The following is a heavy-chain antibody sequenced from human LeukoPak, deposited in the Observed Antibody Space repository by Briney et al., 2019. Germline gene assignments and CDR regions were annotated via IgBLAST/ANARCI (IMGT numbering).Heavy chain of an antibody. V-gene: IGHV5-51*01. Sequence: GESLKISCKGSGYSFTSYWIGWVRQMPGKGLEWMGIINPGDSDTRYSPSFQGQVTISADKSISTAYLQWSSLKASDTAMYYCARHHSSFRTYSSSSGGDYYYYMDVWGKGTTVTVSS. J-gene: IGHJ6*03. CDR1: GYSFTSYW. CDR2: INPGDSDT. D-gene: IGHD6-6*01. CDR3: ARHHSSFRTYSSSSGGDYYYYMDV.